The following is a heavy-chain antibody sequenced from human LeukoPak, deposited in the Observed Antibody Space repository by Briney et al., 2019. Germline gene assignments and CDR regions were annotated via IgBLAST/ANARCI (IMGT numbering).Heavy chain of an antibody. V-gene: IGHV4-61*02. CDR2: IYGSGST. CDR3: ARGWGSTSSNYFDP. J-gene: IGHJ5*02. CDR1: GDSITSGNFY. Sequence: SETLSLTCTVSGDSITSGNFYWTWIRQPAGKGLEWIGRIYGSGSTNCSPSLRSRVTISIDTSKNQFSLKLNSVTAADTAVYYCARGWGSTSSNYFDPWGQGILVTVSS. D-gene: IGHD2-2*01.